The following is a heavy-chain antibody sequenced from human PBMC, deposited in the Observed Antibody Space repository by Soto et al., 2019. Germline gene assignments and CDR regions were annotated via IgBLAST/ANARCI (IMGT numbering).Heavy chain of an antibody. V-gene: IGHV4-31*03. J-gene: IGHJ6*02. Sequence: QVQLQESGPGLVKPSQTLSLTCTVSGGSISSGGYYWSWIRQHPGKGLEWIGYIYYSGSTYYNPSLKSRVTISVDTSKNQFSLKLSSVTAADTAAYYCARERLRGYYYYYGMDVWGQGTTVTVSS. CDR3: ARERLRGYYYYYGMDV. CDR1: GGSISSGGYY. D-gene: IGHD3-16*01. CDR2: IYYSGST.